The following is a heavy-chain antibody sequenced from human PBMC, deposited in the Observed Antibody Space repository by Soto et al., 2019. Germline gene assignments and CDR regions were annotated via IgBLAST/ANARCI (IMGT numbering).Heavy chain of an antibody. CDR3: ARGGRDFWSGFGNWFDP. CDR2: MNPNSGNT. J-gene: IGHJ5*02. Sequence: QVQLVQSGAEVKKPGASVKVSCKASGYTFTSYDINWVRQATGQGLEWMGWMNPNSGNTGYAQKFQGRVTMTRNTSISTAYMELSSLRSEDTAVYYCARGGRDFWSGFGNWFDPWGQGTLVTVSS. CDR1: GYTFTSYD. D-gene: IGHD3-3*01. V-gene: IGHV1-8*01.